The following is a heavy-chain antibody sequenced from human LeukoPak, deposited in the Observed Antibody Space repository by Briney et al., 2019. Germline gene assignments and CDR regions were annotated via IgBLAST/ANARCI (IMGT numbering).Heavy chain of an antibody. J-gene: IGHJ6*02. V-gene: IGHV4-59*08. CDR3: ASSPTGDYYYYGMDV. CDR2: IYYSGST. CDR1: GGSISSYY. Sequence: SETLSLTCTVSGGSISSYYWSWIRQPPGKGLEWIGYIYYSGSTNYNPSLKSRVTISVDTSKNQFSLKLSSVTAADTAVYYCASSPTGDYYYYGMDVWGQGTTVTVSS. D-gene: IGHD1-14*01.